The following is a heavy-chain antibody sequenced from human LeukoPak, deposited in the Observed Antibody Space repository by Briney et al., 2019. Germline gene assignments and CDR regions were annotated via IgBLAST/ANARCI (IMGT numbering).Heavy chain of an antibody. J-gene: IGHJ4*02. Sequence: ASVKVSCKASGGTFSSYAISWVRQAPGQGLEWMGGIIPTFGTANYAQKFQGRVTITADESTSTAYMELSSLRSEDTAVYYCARDYGEETYYFDYWGQGTLVTVSS. D-gene: IGHD4-17*01. CDR1: GGTFSSYA. CDR2: IIPTFGTA. V-gene: IGHV1-69*13. CDR3: ARDYGEETYYFDY.